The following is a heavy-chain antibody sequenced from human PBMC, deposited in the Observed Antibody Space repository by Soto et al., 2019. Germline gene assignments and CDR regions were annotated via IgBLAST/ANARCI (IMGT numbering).Heavy chain of an antibody. CDR2: INDISNAI. V-gene: IGHV3-48*02. CDR1: GFPLPDHS. CDR3: AKGNSDGRPYYFDQ. J-gene: IGHJ4*02. Sequence: GGSLRLSCTPSGFPLPDHSMNGVRHAQGKGLEWLSYINDISNAIHYADSVKGRFTISRDNSANTLYMQMNGLKDEDTAVYYCAKGNSDGRPYYFDQWGQGTLVTVSS. D-gene: IGHD2-15*01.